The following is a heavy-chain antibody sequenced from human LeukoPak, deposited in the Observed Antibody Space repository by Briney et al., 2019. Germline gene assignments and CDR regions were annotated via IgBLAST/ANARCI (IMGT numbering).Heavy chain of an antibody. Sequence: GGSLRLSCAASGFTFSSYAMSWVRQAPGKGLEWVSGISGGGGSTYCADSAKGRFTISRDNSKNTLYLQMNSLRAEDTAVYHCAKVRGSERPKYYFEYWGQGTLVTVSS. V-gene: IGHV3-23*01. CDR3: AKVRGSERPKYYFEY. D-gene: IGHD3-10*01. J-gene: IGHJ4*02. CDR1: GFTFSSYA. CDR2: ISGGGGST.